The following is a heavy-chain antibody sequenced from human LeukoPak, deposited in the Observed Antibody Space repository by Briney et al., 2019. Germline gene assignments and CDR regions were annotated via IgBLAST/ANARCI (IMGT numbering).Heavy chain of an antibody. J-gene: IGHJ6*02. CDR1: GGSISSYY. D-gene: IGHD5-18*01. CDR2: IYYSGST. V-gene: IGHV4-59*08. CDR3: ARCRYSYGHGYYGMDV. Sequence: SETLSLTCTVSGGSISSYYWSWIRQPPGKGLEWIGYIYYSGSTNYNPSLKSRVTISVDTSKNQFSLKLSSVTAADTAVYYCARCRYSYGHGYYGMDVWGQGATVTVSS.